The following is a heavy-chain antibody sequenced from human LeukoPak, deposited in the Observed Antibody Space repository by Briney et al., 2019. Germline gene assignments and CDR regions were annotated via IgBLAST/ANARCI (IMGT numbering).Heavy chain of an antibody. Sequence: PSETLSLTCTVSGYSISSGYYWGWIRQPPGKGLEWIGSIYHSGSTYYNPSLKSRVTISVDTSKNQFSLRLSSVTAADTAVYYCARGDSSAHDYWGQGTLVTVSS. CDR2: IYHSGST. J-gene: IGHJ4*02. CDR1: GYSISSGYY. D-gene: IGHD3-22*01. V-gene: IGHV4-38-2*02. CDR3: ARGDSSAHDY.